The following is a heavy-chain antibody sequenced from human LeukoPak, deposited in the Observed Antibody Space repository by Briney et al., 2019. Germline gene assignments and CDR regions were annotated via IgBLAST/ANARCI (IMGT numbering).Heavy chain of an antibody. CDR2: ISGSGENT. D-gene: IGHD3-3*01. CDR3: ARVTWSWVNLI. V-gene: IGHV3-23*01. CDR1: GFTFSSYG. Sequence: GGSLRLSCAASGFTFSSYGITWVRQAPGKGLEWVSGISGSGENTYYADSVKGRFTISRDNAENSLYLQMNSLRDEDTAMYYCARVTWSWVNLIWGQGTRVTVSS. J-gene: IGHJ3*02.